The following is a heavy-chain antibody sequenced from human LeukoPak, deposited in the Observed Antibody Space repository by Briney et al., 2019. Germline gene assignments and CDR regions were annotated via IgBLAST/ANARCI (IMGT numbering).Heavy chain of an antibody. Sequence: ASVKVSCKASGYTFTSYGISWVRQAPGQGLGWMGWISAYNGNTNYAQKLQGRVTMTTDTSTSTAYMELRSLRSDDTAVYYCASMQYYYGSSGYYVPRNFDYWGQGTLVTVSS. CDR2: ISAYNGNT. J-gene: IGHJ4*02. CDR3: ASMQYYYGSSGYYVPRNFDY. V-gene: IGHV1-18*01. CDR1: GYTFTSYG. D-gene: IGHD3-22*01.